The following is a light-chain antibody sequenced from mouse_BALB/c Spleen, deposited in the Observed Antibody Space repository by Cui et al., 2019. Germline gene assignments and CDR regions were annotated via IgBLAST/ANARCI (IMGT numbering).Light chain of an antibody. CDR3: QQYSSDPRT. V-gene: IGKV6-13*01. CDR2: SAS. Sequence: DIVLIQSQKLLSTSVVDRVSITCKARQKVGTTVAWYQKKPRQSPKLLIYSASKRYTGVPEHFTGSGSGKGFTLTISNMQSEELADYLCQQYSSDPRTFGGGTKLEIK. CDR1: QKVGTT. J-gene: IGKJ1*01.